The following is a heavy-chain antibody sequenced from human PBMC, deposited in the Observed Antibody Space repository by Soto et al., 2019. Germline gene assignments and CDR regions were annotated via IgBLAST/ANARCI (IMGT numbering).Heavy chain of an antibody. D-gene: IGHD6-13*01. J-gene: IGHJ4*02. CDR2: ISYDGSNK. CDR1: GFTFSSYA. V-gene: IGHV3-30-3*01. Sequence: GGSLRLSCAASGFTFSSYAMHWVRQAPGKGLEWVAVISYDGSNKYYADSVKGRFTISRDNSKNTLYLQMNSLRAEDTAVYYCARDSPGYSSSWYSLLFDYWGQGTLVTVSS. CDR3: ARDSPGYSSSWYSLLFDY.